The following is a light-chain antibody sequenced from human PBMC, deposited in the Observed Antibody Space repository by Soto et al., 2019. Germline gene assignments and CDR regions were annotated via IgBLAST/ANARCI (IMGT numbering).Light chain of an antibody. CDR2: AGS. V-gene: IGKV1-8*01. CDR1: QGISSY. J-gene: IGKJ5*01. Sequence: AIRMTQSPSSFSASTGDRVTITCRASQGISSYLAWYQQKPGKAPKLLIYAGSTLQSGVPSRVSGSGSGTDFTLTISGLQSEDFATYYCQHYYSYPQITFGQGTRLEIK. CDR3: QHYYSYPQIT.